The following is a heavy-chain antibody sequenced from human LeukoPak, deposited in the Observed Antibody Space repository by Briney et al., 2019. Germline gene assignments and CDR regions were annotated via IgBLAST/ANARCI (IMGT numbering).Heavy chain of an antibody. CDR1: GFTFSSYA. J-gene: IGHJ4*02. CDR2: ISYDGSNK. D-gene: IGHD6-13*01. Sequence: GGSLRLSCAASGFTFSSYAMHWVRQAPGKGLEWVAVISYDGSNKYYADSVKGRFTISRDNSKNTLYLQMNSLRAEDTALYYCATIAAAGNDYFDYWGQGTLVTVSS. CDR3: ATIAAAGNDYFDY. V-gene: IGHV3-30-3*01.